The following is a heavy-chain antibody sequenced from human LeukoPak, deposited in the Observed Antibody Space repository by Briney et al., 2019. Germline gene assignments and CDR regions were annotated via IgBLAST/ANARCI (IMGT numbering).Heavy chain of an antibody. J-gene: IGHJ3*02. CDR3: ARRGYCSGGSCHSHAFDI. V-gene: IGHV5-51*01. D-gene: IGHD2-15*01. CDR1: GYSFTSYW. CDR2: IYPGDSDT. Sequence: GESLNITCKGSGYSFTSYWIGWVRQMPGKGLEWMGIIYPGDSDTRYSPSFQGQVTISADKSISTAYMQWSSLKASDTAMYYCARRGYCSGGSCHSHAFDIWGQGTMVTVSS.